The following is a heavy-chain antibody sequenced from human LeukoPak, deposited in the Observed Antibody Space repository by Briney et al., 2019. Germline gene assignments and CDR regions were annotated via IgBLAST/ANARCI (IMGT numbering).Heavy chain of an antibody. CDR2: ISSSSSYI. Sequence: GGSLRLSCAASGFTFSSYSMNWVRQAPGKGLEWVSSISSSSSYIYYADSVKGRFTISRDNAKNSLYLQMNSLRAEDTAVYYCARGGPGIAAHYYMDVWGKGTTVTVSS. CDR1: GFTFSSYS. V-gene: IGHV3-21*01. D-gene: IGHD6-13*01. CDR3: ARGGPGIAAHYYMDV. J-gene: IGHJ6*03.